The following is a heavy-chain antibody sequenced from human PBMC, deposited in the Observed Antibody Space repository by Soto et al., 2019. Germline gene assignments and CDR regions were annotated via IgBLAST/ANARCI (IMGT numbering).Heavy chain of an antibody. CDR2: IYYSGST. V-gene: IGHV4-30-4*01. CDR3: ARVRFLEWLSMPYYFDY. D-gene: IGHD3-3*01. J-gene: IGHJ4*02. CDR1: GGSISSGDYY. Sequence: SETLSLTCTVSGGSISSGDYYWSWIRQPPGKGLGWIGYIYYSGSTYYNPSLKSRVTISVDTSKNQFSLKLSSVTTADTAVYYCARVRFLEWLSMPYYFDYWGQGTLVTVSS.